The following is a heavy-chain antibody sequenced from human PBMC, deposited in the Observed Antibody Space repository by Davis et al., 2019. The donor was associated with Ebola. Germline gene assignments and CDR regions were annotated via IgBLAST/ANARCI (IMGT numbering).Heavy chain of an antibody. D-gene: IGHD2-8*02. J-gene: IGHJ4*02. CDR2: ISYDGSNE. Sequence: PGGSLRLSCAASGFIFSRYAMHWVRQAPGKGLEWLAVISYDGSNEYYAVSVKGRFIVSRDNSKNTLSLHMDSLRGDDTAVYYCAKSFLITGSHMSEFRGVDYWGQGTVVTVSS. CDR3: AKSFLITGSHMSEFRGVDY. V-gene: IGHV3-30-3*01. CDR1: GFIFSRYA.